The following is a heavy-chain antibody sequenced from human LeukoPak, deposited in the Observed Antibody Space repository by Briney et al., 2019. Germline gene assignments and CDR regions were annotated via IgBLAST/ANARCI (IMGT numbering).Heavy chain of an antibody. V-gene: IGHV3-23*01. Sequence: GGTLRLSCAASGFTFSSYGMSWVRQAPGKGLEWVSAISGSGGSTYYADSVKGRFTISRDNSKNTLYLQMNSLRAEDTAVYYCAKDLSGSPFLDYWGQGTLVTVSS. CDR2: ISGSGGST. D-gene: IGHD3-3*01. CDR3: AKDLSGSPFLDY. J-gene: IGHJ4*02. CDR1: GFTFSSYG.